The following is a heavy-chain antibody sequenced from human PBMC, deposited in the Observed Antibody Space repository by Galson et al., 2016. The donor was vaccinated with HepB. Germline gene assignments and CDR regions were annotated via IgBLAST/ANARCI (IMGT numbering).Heavy chain of an antibody. D-gene: IGHD2-21*02. Sequence: TLSLTCTVSGDSVSRGGYRWSWIRQHPGKGLEWIGYIYHSGSTYYNPSLKSRVTISVDRSKNQFSLKLTSVTAADTAVYYCARGDLTMGVDPWGQGTLVTVSS. CDR2: IYHSGST. J-gene: IGHJ5*02. V-gene: IGHV4-30-2*01. CDR3: ARGDLTMGVDP. CDR1: GDSVSRGGYR.